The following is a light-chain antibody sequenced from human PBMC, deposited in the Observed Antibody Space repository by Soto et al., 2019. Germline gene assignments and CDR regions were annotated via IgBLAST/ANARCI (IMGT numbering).Light chain of an antibody. V-gene: IGKV1-5*03. CDR1: QTISSR. J-gene: IGKJ1*01. CDR3: QHYNSYSDA. Sequence: DIQMTQSHSTLSGSVGDRVTITCRASQTISSRLAWYQQKPGKAPKLLIYKASTLKSGVPSRFSGSGSGTEFTLTISRLQPDDFAPYYCQHYNSYSDAFGQGTKV. CDR2: KAS.